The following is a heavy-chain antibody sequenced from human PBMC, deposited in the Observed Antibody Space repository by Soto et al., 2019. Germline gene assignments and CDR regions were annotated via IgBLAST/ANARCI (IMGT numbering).Heavy chain of an antibody. Sequence: EVQLLESGGGLVQPGGSLRLSCAASGFTFSSYDMSWVRHAPGKGLEWVSAISGSGGSTYYADSVKGRFTISRDNSKNTLYLQMNSLRAEDTAVYYCAKDQVQLWFRDFDYWGQGTLVTVSS. J-gene: IGHJ4*02. CDR3: AKDQVQLWFRDFDY. CDR2: ISGSGGST. V-gene: IGHV3-23*01. CDR1: GFTFSSYD. D-gene: IGHD5-18*01.